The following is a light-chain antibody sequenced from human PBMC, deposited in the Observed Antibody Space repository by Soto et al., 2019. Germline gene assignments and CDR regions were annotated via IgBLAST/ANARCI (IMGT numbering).Light chain of an antibody. CDR1: QSVSSN. Sequence: EIVMTQSPATLSVSPGERATLSCRASQSVSSNLAWYQQKPGQAPRLLVYGASTRATGIPARFSGSGSGTELTLTISSLQSEDFAVHYCQQYNNWPPWTFGHGTKVEIK. V-gene: IGKV3-15*01. J-gene: IGKJ1*01. CDR2: GAS. CDR3: QQYNNWPPWT.